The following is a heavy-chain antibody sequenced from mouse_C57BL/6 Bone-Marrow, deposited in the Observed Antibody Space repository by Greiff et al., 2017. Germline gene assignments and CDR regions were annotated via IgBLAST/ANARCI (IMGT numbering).Heavy chain of an antibody. V-gene: IGHV14-4*01. CDR1: GFNIKDDY. CDR3: TTSGSGY. J-gene: IGHJ2*01. CDR2: IDPETGDT. Sequence: VQLQQSGAELVRPGASVKLSCTASGFNIKDDYMPWVKQRPEQGLEWIGWIDPETGDTEYASKFQGKATITADTSSNPAYLQLSSLTSEDTAVYYCTTSGSGYWGQGTTLTVSS. D-gene: IGHD1-1*01.